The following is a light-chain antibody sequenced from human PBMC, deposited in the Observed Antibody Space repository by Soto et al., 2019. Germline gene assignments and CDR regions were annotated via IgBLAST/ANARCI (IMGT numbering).Light chain of an antibody. Sequence: ESVLTQSPGTLSLSPGERATLSCRASQSVSSSYLAWYQQKPDQAPRLLIYGASSRATGIPDRLSGSGSGTDFTLTISRLEPEDFVVYYCQQYGSSPIFTFGPGTKVDIK. CDR1: QSVSSSY. CDR2: GAS. CDR3: QQYGSSPIFT. V-gene: IGKV3-20*01. J-gene: IGKJ3*01.